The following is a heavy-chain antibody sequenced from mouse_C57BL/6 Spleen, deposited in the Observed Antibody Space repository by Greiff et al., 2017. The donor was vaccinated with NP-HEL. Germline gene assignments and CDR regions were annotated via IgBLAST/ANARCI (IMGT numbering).Heavy chain of an antibody. CDR3: TSDGDYGSFDY. J-gene: IGHJ2*01. CDR2: IDPENGDT. Sequence: VQLQQSGAELVRPGASVKLSCTASGFNIKDDYMHWVKQRPEQGLEWIGWIDPENGDTEYASKFQGKATITADTSSNTAYLQLSSLTSEDTAVYYCTSDGDYGSFDYWGQGTTLTVSS. V-gene: IGHV14-4*01. D-gene: IGHD2-13*01. CDR1: GFNIKDDY.